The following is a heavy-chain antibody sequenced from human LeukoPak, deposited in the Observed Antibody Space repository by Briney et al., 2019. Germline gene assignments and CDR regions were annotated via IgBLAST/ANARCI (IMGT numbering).Heavy chain of an antibody. V-gene: IGHV3-11*06. CDR1: GFTFSDYH. Sequence: GGSLRLSCAASGFTFSDYHMNWIRQAPGKGLEWVSYISSSSAYTKYADSVKGRFTISRDNANSSLYLQMNSLRAEDTAVYYCARERIVVVPAAINYYYYYGMDVWGQGTTVTVSS. D-gene: IGHD2-2*02. CDR2: ISSSSAYT. CDR3: ARERIVVVPAAINYYYYYGMDV. J-gene: IGHJ6*02.